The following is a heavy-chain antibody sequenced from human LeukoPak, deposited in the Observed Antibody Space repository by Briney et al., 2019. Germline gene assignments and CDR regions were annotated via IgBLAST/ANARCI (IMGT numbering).Heavy chain of an antibody. CDR2: INTDGSRI. D-gene: IGHD3-22*01. J-gene: IGHJ5*02. CDR1: GFSISGYW. Sequence: GGSLRLSCAASGFSISGYWMHWVRQAPGKGLVWVSRINTDGSRITYADSVKGRFTISRDNAVNTVYLQMNSLRAEDTAVYYCARVLSGSWDWFDPWGQGTLVTVSS. CDR3: ARVLSGSWDWFDP. V-gene: IGHV3-74*01.